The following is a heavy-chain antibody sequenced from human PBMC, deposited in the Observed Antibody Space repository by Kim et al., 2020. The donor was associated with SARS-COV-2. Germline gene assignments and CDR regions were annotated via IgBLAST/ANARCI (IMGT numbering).Heavy chain of an antibody. CDR2: IWSDGSHN. D-gene: IGHD2-15*01. CDR3: VKDQDEGTSYVFEY. Sequence: GGSLRLSCEASGFAFNHFGIHWVRQTPAKGLEWVAVIWSDGSHNYYADAVKGRFTISRDNAKNTLYLQMNSLRADDTATYYCVKDQDEGTSYVFEYWGQGTLVTVSS. CDR1: GFAFNHFG. V-gene: IGHV3-33*03. J-gene: IGHJ4*02.